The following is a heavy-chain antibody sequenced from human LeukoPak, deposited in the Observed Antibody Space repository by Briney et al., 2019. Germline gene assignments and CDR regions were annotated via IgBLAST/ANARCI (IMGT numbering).Heavy chain of an antibody. Sequence: GASVKVSCKASGYTFTSYYIHWVRQAPRQGLEWMGIIRPSGGRASYPQNFQGRVTMTMDMSASTVHMELSSLTSEDTAMYYCAREPPESFRFDYWGQGAPVTVSS. CDR2: IRPSGGRA. CDR1: GYTFTSYY. V-gene: IGHV1-46*01. J-gene: IGHJ4*02. D-gene: IGHD3-16*02. CDR3: AREPPESFRFDY.